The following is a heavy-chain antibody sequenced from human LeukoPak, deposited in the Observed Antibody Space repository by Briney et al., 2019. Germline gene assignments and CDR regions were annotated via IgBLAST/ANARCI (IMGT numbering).Heavy chain of an antibody. J-gene: IGHJ4*02. CDR2: ISSSSSTI. V-gene: IGHV3-48*04. CDR1: GFTFRSYS. D-gene: IGHD6-13*01. Sequence: GGSLRLSCAASGFTFRSYSVNWVRQAPGKGLAWASYISSSSSTIYYADSVKGRFTISKDNAKNSLYLQMNSLRAEDTAVYYCARDSKRGPYSSSWYKDYWGQGTLVTVSS. CDR3: ARDSKRGPYSSSWYKDY.